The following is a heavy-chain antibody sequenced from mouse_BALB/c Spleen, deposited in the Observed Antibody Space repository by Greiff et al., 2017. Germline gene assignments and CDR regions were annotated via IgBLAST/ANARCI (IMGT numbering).Heavy chain of an antibody. CDR1: GYTFTDYN. CDR3: ARWGMYYYGSSYLYAMDY. J-gene: IGHJ4*01. V-gene: IGHV1-18*01. D-gene: IGHD1-1*01. CDR2: INPNNGGT. Sequence: EVQLQQSGPELVKPGASVKIPCKASGYTFTDYNMDWVKQSHGESLEWIGDINPNNGGTIYNQKFKGKATLTVDKSSSTAYMELRSLTSEDTAVYYCARWGMYYYGSSYLYAMDYWGQGTSVTVAS.